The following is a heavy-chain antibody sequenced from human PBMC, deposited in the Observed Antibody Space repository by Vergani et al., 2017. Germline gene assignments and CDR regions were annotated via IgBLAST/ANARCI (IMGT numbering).Heavy chain of an antibody. Sequence: EVQLVESGGGLVQPGGSLRLSCAASGFTFSSYWMHWVRQAPGKGLVWVSRIYSDGSSTSYADSVKVRFTISRANAKNTLYLQMNSLRAEDTAVYYCARIVSSGYWKYYYYYYYMDVWGKGTTVTVSS. D-gene: IGHD3-22*01. V-gene: IGHV3-74*01. CDR2: IYSDGSST. J-gene: IGHJ6*03. CDR1: GFTFSSYW. CDR3: ARIVSSGYWKYYYYYYYMDV.